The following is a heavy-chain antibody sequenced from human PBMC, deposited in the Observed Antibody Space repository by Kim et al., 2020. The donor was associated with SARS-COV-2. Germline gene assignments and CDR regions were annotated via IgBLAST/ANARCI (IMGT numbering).Heavy chain of an antibody. J-gene: IGHJ6*02. D-gene: IGHD6-19*01. V-gene: IGHV1-69*01. Sequence: YAQKFQGRVTITADESTSTAYMELSSVGSEDTAVYYCARAGNYYYCGMDVWGQGTTVTVSS. CDR3: ARAGNYYYCGMDV.